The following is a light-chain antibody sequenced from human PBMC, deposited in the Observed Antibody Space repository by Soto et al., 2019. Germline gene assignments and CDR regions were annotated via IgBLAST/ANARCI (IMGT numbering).Light chain of an antibody. J-gene: IGKJ5*01. CDR1: QDISTW. V-gene: IGKV1-12*01. Sequence: DIQMTQSPSSLSASVGDRVTIACRASQDISTWLAWYQHKPGTAPKLLIYAASNLQSGVPSRFSGSGFGTDFTLTISSLQPEDFTTYYCQQSYSSPITFGQGTRLEI. CDR2: AAS. CDR3: QQSYSSPIT.